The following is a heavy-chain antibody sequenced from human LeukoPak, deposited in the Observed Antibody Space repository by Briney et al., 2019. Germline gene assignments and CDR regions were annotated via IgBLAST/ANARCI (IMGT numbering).Heavy chain of an antibody. V-gene: IGHV4-59*01. CDR3: ARRLTYYYDSSGYAFDI. CDR1: GGSIRSYY. CDR2: IYYSGST. J-gene: IGHJ3*02. D-gene: IGHD3-22*01. Sequence: SETLSLTCTVSGGSIRSYYWRWIRQPPGKGLEWIGYIYYSGSTNYNPSLKSRVTISVDTSKNQFSLKLSSVTAADTAVYYCARRLTYYYDSSGYAFDIWGQGTMVTVSS.